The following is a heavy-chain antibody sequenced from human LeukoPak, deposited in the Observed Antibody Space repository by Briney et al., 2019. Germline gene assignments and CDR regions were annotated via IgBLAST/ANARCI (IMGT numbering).Heavy chain of an antibody. CDR1: GFTFTTYG. Sequence: GGSLRLSCATSGFTFTTYGMIWVRQAPGKGLEWVLGISGSGSNTYYADSVKGRFTSSRDSSKKTVYLQMNSLRAEDTAVYYCAKAHWGPPSVVTPGDYWGQGTLVTVSS. J-gene: IGHJ4*02. CDR3: AKAHWGPPSVVTPGDY. V-gene: IGHV3-23*01. CDR2: ISGSGSNT. D-gene: IGHD4-23*01.